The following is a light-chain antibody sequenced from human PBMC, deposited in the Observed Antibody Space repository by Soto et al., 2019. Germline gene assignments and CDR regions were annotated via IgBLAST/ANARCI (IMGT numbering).Light chain of an antibody. CDR3: AAWDDSLNGLVV. CDR2: EVS. Sequence: QSALTQPASVSGSPGQSITISCAGTSSDIGGYNYVSWYQQHPGKAPKVMIYEVSNRPSGVSNRFSGSKSGNTASLAISGLQSEDEADYYCAAWDDSLNGLVVFGGGTKLTVL. V-gene: IGLV2-14*01. J-gene: IGLJ2*01. CDR1: SSDIGGYNY.